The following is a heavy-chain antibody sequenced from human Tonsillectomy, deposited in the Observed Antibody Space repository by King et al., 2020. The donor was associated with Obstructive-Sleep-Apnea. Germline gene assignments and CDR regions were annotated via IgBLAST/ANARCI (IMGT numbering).Heavy chain of an antibody. Sequence: VQLVQSGAEVKKPGSSVKVSCKASGGTFSSYAVSWVRQAPGLGLEWVGGIIPISRRANFAQKFQGRVTITADESTSTAYMELSSRKSEDTAIYYCARDRVTVAARGAFDIWGQGTMVTVSS. V-gene: IGHV1-69*01. J-gene: IGHJ3*02. CDR3: ARDRVTVAARGAFDI. D-gene: IGHD6-6*01. CDR1: GGTFSSYA. CDR2: IIPISRRA.